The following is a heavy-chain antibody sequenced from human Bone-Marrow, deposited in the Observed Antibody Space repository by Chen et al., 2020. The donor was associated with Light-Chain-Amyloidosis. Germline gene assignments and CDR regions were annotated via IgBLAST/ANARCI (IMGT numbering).Heavy chain of an antibody. V-gene: IGHV4-34*01. CDR2: INHSGST. CDR1: GGSFSGYY. Sequence: QVQLQQWGAGLLKPSETLSLTCAVYGGSFSGYYWSWIRHPPGKGLEWIGEINHSGSTNYNPSLKSRVTISVDTSKNQFSLKLSSVTAADTAVYYCARGGSTTGTYYYYMDVWGKGTTVTVSS. CDR3: ARGGSTTGTYYYYMDV. J-gene: IGHJ6*03. D-gene: IGHD1-1*01.